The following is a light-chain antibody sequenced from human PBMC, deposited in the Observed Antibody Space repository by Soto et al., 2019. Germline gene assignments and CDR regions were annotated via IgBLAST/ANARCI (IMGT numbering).Light chain of an antibody. V-gene: IGKV1-39*01. CDR2: AAS. CDR1: QNINTY. Sequence: DIQMTQSPSSLSASVGDRVTITCRASQNINTYLNWYQQKPGKAPKLLIFAASSLQSGVPSRFSGSGSRTDFSLTISSLQPEDFATYYCQQCGSSPLSFGGGTKVEIK. CDR3: QQCGSSPLS. J-gene: IGKJ4*01.